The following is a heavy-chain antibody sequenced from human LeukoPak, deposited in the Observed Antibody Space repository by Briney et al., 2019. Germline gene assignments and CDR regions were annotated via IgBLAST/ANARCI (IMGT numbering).Heavy chain of an antibody. D-gene: IGHD1-26*01. Sequence: ASVKVSCKASGYTFTSYDINWVRQAPGQGLEWMGWINPHSGGTNYAQKFQGRVTMTRDTSISTAYMELSRLRSDDTAVYYCARDGLPGVGATKGYYMDVWGKGTTVTISS. CDR3: ARDGLPGVGATKGYYMDV. V-gene: IGHV1-2*02. CDR2: INPHSGGT. J-gene: IGHJ6*03. CDR1: GYTFTSYD.